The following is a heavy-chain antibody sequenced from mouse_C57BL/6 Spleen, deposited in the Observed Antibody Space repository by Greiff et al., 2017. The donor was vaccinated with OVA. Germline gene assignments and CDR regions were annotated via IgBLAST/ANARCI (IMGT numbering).Heavy chain of an antibody. CDR2: INPSSGYT. CDR1: GYTFTSDW. Sequence: QVQLQQSGAELAKPGASVKLSCKASGYTFTSDWMHWVKQRPGQGLEWIGYINPSSGYTKYNQKFKDKATLTADKSSGTAYMQLSNVTYKDTAVYYRSNINNKGGAMDYWGQGTTVTVSS. CDR3: SNINNKGGAMDY. J-gene: IGHJ4*01. V-gene: IGHV1-7*01. D-gene: IGHD6-1*01.